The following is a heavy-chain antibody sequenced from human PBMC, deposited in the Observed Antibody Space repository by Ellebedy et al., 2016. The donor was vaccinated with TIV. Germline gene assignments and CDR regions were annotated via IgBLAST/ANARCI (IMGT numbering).Heavy chain of an antibody. D-gene: IGHD2-2*01. CDR3: AKTVRSSTSCVDY. J-gene: IGHJ4*02. CDR2: ISGSGGST. V-gene: IGHV3-23*01. CDR1: GFTFSSYA. Sequence: GGSLRLXXAASGFTFSSYAMSWVRQAPGKGLEWVSAISGSGGSTYYADSVKGRFTISRDNSKNTLYLQMNSLRAEDTAVYYCAKTVRSSTSCVDYWGQGTLVTVSS.